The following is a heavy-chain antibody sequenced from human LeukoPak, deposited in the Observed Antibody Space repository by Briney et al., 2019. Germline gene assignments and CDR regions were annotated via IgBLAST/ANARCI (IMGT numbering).Heavy chain of an antibody. CDR1: GFTFSSYA. J-gene: IGHJ6*02. CDR3: ARDVYYGGDRYGMDV. CDR2: ISSNGGST. D-gene: IGHD4-23*01. V-gene: IGHV3-64*01. Sequence: GGSLRLSCAASGFTFSSYAMHWVRQAPGKGLEYVSAISSNGGSTYYANSVKGRFAISRDNSKNTLYLQMGSLRAEDMAVYYCARDVYYGGDRYGMDVWGQGTTVTVSS.